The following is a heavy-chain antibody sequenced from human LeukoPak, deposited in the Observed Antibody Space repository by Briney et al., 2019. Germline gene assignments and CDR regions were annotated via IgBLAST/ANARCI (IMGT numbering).Heavy chain of an antibody. CDR2: SSYSGST. CDR3: AREGSSKNYYYYGMDV. CDR1: GGSISHYY. V-gene: IGHV4-59*01. D-gene: IGHD6-13*01. Sequence: SETLSLTCTVSGGSISHYYWSWIRQPPGKELEWIGYSSYSGSTNYNPSLKSRVTISVDTSKNQFSLKLSSVTAADTAVYYCAREGSSKNYYYYGMDVWGQGTTVTVSS. J-gene: IGHJ6*02.